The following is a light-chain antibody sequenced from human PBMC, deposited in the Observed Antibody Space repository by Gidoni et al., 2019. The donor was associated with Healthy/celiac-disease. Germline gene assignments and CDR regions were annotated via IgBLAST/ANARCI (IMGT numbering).Light chain of an antibody. CDR1: SSDVGGYNY. CDR3: SSYTSSSKVV. V-gene: IGLV2-14*01. J-gene: IGLJ2*01. Sequence: QSALTQPASVSRSPGQSITIPCTGTSSDVGGYNYVSWYQQHPGKAPKLMIYDVSNRPSGVSNRFSGSKSGNTASLTISGLQAEDEADYYCSSYTSSSKVVFGGGTKLTVL. CDR2: DVS.